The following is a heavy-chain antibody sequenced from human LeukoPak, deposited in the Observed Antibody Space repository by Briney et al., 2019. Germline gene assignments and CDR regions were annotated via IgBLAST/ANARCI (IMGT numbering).Heavy chain of an antibody. CDR3: AKDYEPLVGVHRWGDWFDP. CDR1: GFTFSSYG. CDR2: IRHDGSNK. V-gene: IGHV3-30*02. Sequence: PGGSLRLSCAASGFTFSSYGMHWARQAPGKGLEWVAFIRHDGSNKYYADSVKGRFTISRDNSKNTLYLQMNSLRAEDTAVYYCAKDYEPLVGVHRWGDWFDPWGQGTLVTVSS. D-gene: IGHD1-26*01. J-gene: IGHJ5*02.